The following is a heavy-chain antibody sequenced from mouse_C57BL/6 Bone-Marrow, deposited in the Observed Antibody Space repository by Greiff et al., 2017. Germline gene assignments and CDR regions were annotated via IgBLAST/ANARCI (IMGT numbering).Heavy chain of an antibody. V-gene: IGHV1-81*01. CDR2: IYPRSGNT. CDR1: GYTFTSYG. Sequence: VKLMESGAELARPGASVKLSCKASGYTFTSYGISWVKQRTGQGLEWIGEIYPRSGNTYYNEKFKGKATLTADKSSSRAYMELRSLTSEDSAVYFCARGYDYDGFAYWGQGTLVTVSA. D-gene: IGHD2-4*01. CDR3: ARGYDYDGFAY. J-gene: IGHJ3*01.